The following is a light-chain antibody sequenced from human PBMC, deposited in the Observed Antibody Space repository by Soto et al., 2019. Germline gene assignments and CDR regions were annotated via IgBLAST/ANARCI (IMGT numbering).Light chain of an antibody. Sequence: IQMTQSPSAMSASVGDRVTITCRASLGINNDLAWFQQKPGNVPKRLIYDTSSLQGGVPSRFSGSGSGTEFTLTISGLQPEDFVTYYCLQYNSYPLTFGGGKKVEI. CDR1: LGINND. CDR2: DTS. V-gene: IGKV1-17*03. CDR3: LQYNSYPLT. J-gene: IGKJ4*01.